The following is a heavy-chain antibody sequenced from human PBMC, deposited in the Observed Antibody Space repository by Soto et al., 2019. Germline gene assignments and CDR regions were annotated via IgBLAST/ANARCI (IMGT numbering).Heavy chain of an antibody. V-gene: IGHV3-33*01. Sequence: QVQLVESGGGVVQPGRSLRLSCAASGFTFSSYGMHWVRQAPGKGLEWVAVIWYDGSNKYYADSVKGRFTISRDNSKNTLYLQMISLRAEDTAVYYCAIDEVSGTNYVIDVWGQGTTVTVSS. D-gene: IGHD4-4*01. CDR1: GFTFSSYG. J-gene: IGHJ6*02. CDR2: IWYDGSNK. CDR3: AIDEVSGTNYVIDV.